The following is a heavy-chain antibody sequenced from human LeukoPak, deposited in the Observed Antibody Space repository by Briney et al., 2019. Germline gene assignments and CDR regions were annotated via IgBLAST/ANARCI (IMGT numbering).Heavy chain of an antibody. J-gene: IGHJ4*02. V-gene: IGHV4-59*01. CDR2: IYFTGST. Sequence: PSETLSLTCTVSGGSIDSYYWSWIRQPQRQGLEWVGYIYFTGSTEYHPSLKSRVTISLVTSKNKYSLKLTSVTAADTAVYYCARVHQSAEYYFDYWGQGNLVSVSS. CDR1: GGSIDSYY. CDR3: ARVHQSAEYYFDY. D-gene: IGHD2-2*01.